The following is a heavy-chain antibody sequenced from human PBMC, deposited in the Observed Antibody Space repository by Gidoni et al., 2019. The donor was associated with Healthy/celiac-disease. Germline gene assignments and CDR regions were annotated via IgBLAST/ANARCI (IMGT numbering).Heavy chain of an antibody. CDR1: GFTFSDYY. V-gene: IGHV3-11*01. CDR2: ISSSGSTI. D-gene: IGHD3-3*01. J-gene: IGHJ6*03. Sequence: QVQLVESGGGLVTPGGSLRLSCAASGFTFSDYYMSWIRQAPGKGLEGVSYISSSGSTIYYADSVKGRFTISRDNAKNSLYLQMNSLRAEDTAVYYCARQPTYYDFWSGYYSYYYYMDVWGKGTTVTVSS. CDR3: ARQPTYYDFWSGYYSYYYYMDV.